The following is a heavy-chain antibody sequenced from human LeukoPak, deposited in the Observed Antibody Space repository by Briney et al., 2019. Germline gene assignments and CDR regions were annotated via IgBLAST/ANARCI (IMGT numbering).Heavy chain of an antibody. Sequence: GGSLRLSCADSRFTLSSYAMHWVRQAPGKGLHWVAVISYDGSNKYYADSVKGRFTISRDNSKNTLYLQMNSLRAEDTAVYYCARESYGNYFFDYWGQGTLVTVSA. D-gene: IGHD3-16*01. J-gene: IGHJ4*02. CDR3: ARESYGNYFFDY. CDR1: RFTLSSYA. V-gene: IGHV3-30-3*01. CDR2: ISYDGSNK.